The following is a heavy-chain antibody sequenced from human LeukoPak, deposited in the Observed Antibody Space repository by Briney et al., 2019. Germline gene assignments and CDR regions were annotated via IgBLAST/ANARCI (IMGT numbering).Heavy chain of an antibody. CDR2: INPHSGGT. V-gene: IGHV1-2*02. Sequence: ASVTVSFKASGYTSRNDYIHWVRQAPGQGLEWMGWINPHSGGTVYAQEFQGRVTMTRDTSISTVYIELSRLTSDDTAVYYCARDFYENDAGAFDIWGQGTMASVSS. CDR1: GYTSRNDY. D-gene: IGHD3-16*01. J-gene: IGHJ3*02. CDR3: ARDFYENDAGAFDI.